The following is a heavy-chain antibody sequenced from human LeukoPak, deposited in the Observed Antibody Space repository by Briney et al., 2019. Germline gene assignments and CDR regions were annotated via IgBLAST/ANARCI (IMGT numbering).Heavy chain of an antibody. CDR1: GFTFSSYG. CDR3: AKAGHCSSTSCFSDYYMDV. D-gene: IGHD2-2*01. V-gene: IGHV3-33*06. CDR2: IWYDGSNK. J-gene: IGHJ6*03. Sequence: GGSLRLSCAASGFTFSSYGMHWVRQAPGKGLEWVAVIWYDGSNKYYADSVKGRFTISRDNSKNTLYLQMNSLRAEDTAVYYCAKAGHCSSTSCFSDYYMDVWGKETTVTVSS.